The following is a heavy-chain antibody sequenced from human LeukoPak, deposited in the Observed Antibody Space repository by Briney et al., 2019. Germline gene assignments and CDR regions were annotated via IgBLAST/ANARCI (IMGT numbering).Heavy chain of an antibody. CDR2: INSDGSRT. CDR3: ASGAYYHDS. CDR1: GFTLSSYW. Sequence: PGGSLRLSCAASGFTLSSYWMHWVRQVPGKGLVWVSRINSDGSRTEYADSVKGRFTISRDNAKNTLYMQMNSLRAEDTAVYYCASGAYYHDSWGQGTLVTVSS. J-gene: IGHJ5*01. D-gene: IGHD3-22*01. V-gene: IGHV3-74*03.